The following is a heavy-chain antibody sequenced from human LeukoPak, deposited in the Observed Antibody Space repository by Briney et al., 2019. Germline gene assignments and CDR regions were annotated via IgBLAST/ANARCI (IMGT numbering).Heavy chain of an antibody. J-gene: IGHJ4*02. CDR1: GFTFSSYG. D-gene: IGHD6-13*01. Sequence: GGSLRLSCAASGFTFSSYGMYWVRQAPGKGLEWVAFIRNDGSNKYYADSVKGRFTISRDNSKNTLYLQMNSLRADDTALYYCAKDHQAASAGTSPDYGGQGTLVTVSS. CDR3: AKDHQAASAGTSPDY. V-gene: IGHV3-30*02. CDR2: IRNDGSNK.